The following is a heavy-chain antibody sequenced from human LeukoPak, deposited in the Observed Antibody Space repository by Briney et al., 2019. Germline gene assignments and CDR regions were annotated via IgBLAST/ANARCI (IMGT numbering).Heavy chain of an antibody. V-gene: IGHV4-59*01. J-gene: IGHJ4*02. CDR1: GGSFSGYY. D-gene: IGHD5/OR15-5a*01. CDR2: IYYSGST. CDR3: ARVVYGMALAY. Sequence: KTSETLSLTCAVYGGSFSGYYWSWIRQPPGKGLEWIGFIYYSGSTNYSPSLKSGVPISVDTSKNQFSLKRRSVTAADPAVYYCARVVYGMALAYWGQGTLVTVSS.